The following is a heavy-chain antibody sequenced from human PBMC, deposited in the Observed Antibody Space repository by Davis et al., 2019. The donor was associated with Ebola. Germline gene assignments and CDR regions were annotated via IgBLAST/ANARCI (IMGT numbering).Heavy chain of an antibody. Sequence: PGGSLRLSCAASGFTFSSYGMHWVRQAPGKGLEWVAVISYDGSNKYYADSVKGRFTISRDNSKNTLHLQMNSLRGDDTAVYYCANSFRPDSSGYYGSHIYFYYMDVWGQGTTVTVSS. CDR3: ANSFRPDSSGYYGSHIYFYYMDV. CDR1: GFTFSSYG. D-gene: IGHD3-22*01. V-gene: IGHV3-30*18. CDR2: ISYDGSNK. J-gene: IGHJ6*02.